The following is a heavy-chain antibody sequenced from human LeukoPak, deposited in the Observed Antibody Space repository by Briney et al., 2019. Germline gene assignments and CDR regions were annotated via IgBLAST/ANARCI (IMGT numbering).Heavy chain of an antibody. V-gene: IGHV3-23*01. CDR3: AKGGRGSIATRPDY. J-gene: IGHJ4*02. CDR2: ISGSGDNT. Sequence: GESLRLSCAASGFTFSSYAMNWVRQAPGKGLEWGSAISGSGDNTYYADSVKGRFTISRDNSKNTLYMEMNSLRAEDTAVYYCAKGGRGSIATRPDYWGQGTLVTVSS. CDR1: GFTFSSYA. D-gene: IGHD6-6*01.